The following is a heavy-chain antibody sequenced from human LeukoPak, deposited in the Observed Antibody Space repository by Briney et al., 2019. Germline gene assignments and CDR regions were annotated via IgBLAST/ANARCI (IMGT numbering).Heavy chain of an antibody. V-gene: IGHV3-21*06. CDR1: GFTFSSYG. J-gene: IGHJ4*02. D-gene: IGHD3-22*01. Sequence: GGSLRLSCVTSGFTFSSYGMHWVRRAPGKGLEWVSSISGSSTDIYYADSVKGRFTISRDNAKNSVFLQINNLRAEDTAIYYCARRGYYDSSGYDYWGQGTLVTVSS. CDR2: ISGSSTDI. CDR3: ARRGYYDSSGYDY.